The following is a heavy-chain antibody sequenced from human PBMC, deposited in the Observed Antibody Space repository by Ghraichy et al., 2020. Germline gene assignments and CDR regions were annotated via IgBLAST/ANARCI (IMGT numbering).Heavy chain of an antibody. CDR3: ARVSLYGDVDSYAFDI. J-gene: IGHJ3*02. Sequence: VKVSCKASGYTFTDYYIHWVRQAPGQGLEWMGWINPNSGNTNYAQKFQGRVTMTKDTSISTTYMELSSLRSADTAMYYCARVSLYGDVDSYAFDIWGQGTIVTVSS. CDR2: INPNSGNT. D-gene: IGHD4-17*01. CDR1: GYTFTDYY. V-gene: IGHV1-2*02.